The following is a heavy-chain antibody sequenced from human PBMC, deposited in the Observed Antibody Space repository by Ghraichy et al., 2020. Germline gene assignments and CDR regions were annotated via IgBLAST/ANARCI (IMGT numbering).Heavy chain of an antibody. J-gene: IGHJ6*02. Sequence: GGSLRLSCAASGFTFSSYWMSWVRQAPGKGLEWVANIKEDGSEKYYVDSVKGRFTISRDNAKNSLYLQMNSLRAEDTAVYYCAKGGSDLFEGKDVWGQGTTVTVSS. CDR2: IKEDGSEK. CDR3: AKGGSDLFEGKDV. V-gene: IGHV3-7*01. CDR1: GFTFSSYW. D-gene: IGHD1-26*01.